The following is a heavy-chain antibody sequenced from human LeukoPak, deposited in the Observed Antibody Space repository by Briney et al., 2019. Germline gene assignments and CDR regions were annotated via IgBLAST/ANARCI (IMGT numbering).Heavy chain of an antibody. CDR2: ISSISNSI. D-gene: IGHD2/OR15-2a*01. J-gene: IGHJ4*02. CDR3: TRDCNRTYCYDY. CDR1: EFTFSSYN. V-gene: IGHV3-48*01. Sequence: GGSLRLSCAASEFTFSSYNMNWVRQAPGKGLEWVSYISSISNSIYYADSVNCRFTIYRDNDKNSLYLQMNSVRAEDTAVYYCTRDCNRTYCYDYWGQGTLVTVSS.